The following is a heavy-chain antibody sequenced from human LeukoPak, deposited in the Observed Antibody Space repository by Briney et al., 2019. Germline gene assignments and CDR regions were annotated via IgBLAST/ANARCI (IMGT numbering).Heavy chain of an antibody. CDR2: FYYGGST. J-gene: IGHJ2*01. D-gene: IGHD2-15*01. CDR1: GGSISSSGYY. V-gene: IGHV4-39*01. CDR3: ARQRGYCSDGSRYSGWYFDL. Sequence: NTSETLSLTCTVSGGSISSSGYYWGWIRQPPGKGLEWIGSFYYGGSTYYNPPLRSRVTISVDTSNNQFSLKLSSVTAAGTAEYYCARQRGYCSDGSRYSGWYFDLWGRGTLVTVSS.